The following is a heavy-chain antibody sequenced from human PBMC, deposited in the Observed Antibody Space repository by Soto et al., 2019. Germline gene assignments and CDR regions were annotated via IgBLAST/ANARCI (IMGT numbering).Heavy chain of an antibody. CDR2: IIPIFGTT. J-gene: IGHJ4*02. Sequence: QVQLVQSGAEVKKPGSSVKVSCKDKGGTFSSYAISWVRQAPGQGLEWMGGIIPIFGTTNYAQKFQGRVTITADESTSTAYMELSSLRSEDTAVYYCARDYYDILTGYYKARPFDYWGQGTLVTVSS. V-gene: IGHV1-69*01. CDR3: ARDYYDILTGYYKARPFDY. D-gene: IGHD3-9*01. CDR1: GGTFSSYA.